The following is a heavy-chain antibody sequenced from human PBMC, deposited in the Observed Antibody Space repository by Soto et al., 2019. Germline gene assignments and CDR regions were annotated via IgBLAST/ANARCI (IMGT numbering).Heavy chain of an antibody. Sequence: QVQLVQSGAEVKKPGASVKVSCKASGYTFTSYGISWVRQAPGQGLEWMGWISAYNGNTNYAQKLQGRVTMTTDTPRSTAYMELRSLRADDTAVYYCAIFVISLGYYDILTGYYFPDAFDIWGQGTMVTVSS. J-gene: IGHJ3*02. CDR3: AIFVISLGYYDILTGYYFPDAFDI. CDR2: ISAYNGNT. CDR1: GYTFTSYG. V-gene: IGHV1-18*01. D-gene: IGHD3-9*01.